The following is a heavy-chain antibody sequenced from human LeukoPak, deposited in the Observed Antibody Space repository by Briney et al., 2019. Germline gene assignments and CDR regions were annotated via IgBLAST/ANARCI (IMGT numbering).Heavy chain of an antibody. CDR3: ARDIFSPYYYDSSGHGDY. Sequence: PGGSLRLSCAASGLTFSSYWMSWVRQAPGKGLEWVANIKQDGSEKYYVDSVKGRFTISRDNAKNSLYLQMNSLRAEDTAVYYCARDIFSPYYYDSSGHGDYWGQGTLVTVSS. D-gene: IGHD3-22*01. V-gene: IGHV3-7*01. CDR1: GLTFSSYW. CDR2: IKQDGSEK. J-gene: IGHJ4*02.